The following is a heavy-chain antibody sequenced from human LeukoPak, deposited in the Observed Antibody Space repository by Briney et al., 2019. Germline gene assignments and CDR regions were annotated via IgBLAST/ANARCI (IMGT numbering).Heavy chain of an antibody. CDR3: ARSHITMIVVAKNDY. D-gene: IGHD3-22*01. CDR1: GFTFSSYS. CDR2: ISSSSSYI. V-gene: IGHV3-21*01. Sequence: GGSLRLSCAAPGFTFSSYSMNWVRQAPGKGLEWVSSISSSSSYIYYADSVEGRFTISRDNAKNSLYLQMNSLRAEDTAVYYCARSHITMIVVAKNDYWGQGTLVTVSS. J-gene: IGHJ4*02.